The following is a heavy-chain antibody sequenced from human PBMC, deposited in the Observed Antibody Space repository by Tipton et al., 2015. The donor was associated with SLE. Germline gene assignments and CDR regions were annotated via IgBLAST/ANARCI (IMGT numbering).Heavy chain of an antibody. CDR1: GFTFSSYW. D-gene: IGHD2-15*01. V-gene: IGHV3-7*03. Sequence: GSLRLSCAASGFTFSSYWMSWVRQAPGKGLEWVANIKQDGSEKYYVDSVKGRFTISRDNAKNSLYLQMHTVRVEDTALYYCAKARLTTPGWDWYFDVWGRGTLVTVSS. J-gene: IGHJ2*01. CDR2: IKQDGSEK. CDR3: AKARLTTPGWDWYFDV.